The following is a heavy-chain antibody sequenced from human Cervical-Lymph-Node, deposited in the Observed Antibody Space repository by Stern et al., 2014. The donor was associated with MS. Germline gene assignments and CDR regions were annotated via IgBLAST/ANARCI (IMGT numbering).Heavy chain of an antibody. CDR1: GYTFTDHH. V-gene: IGHV1-2*02. J-gene: IGHJ5*02. D-gene: IGHD3-10*01. CDR2: ITPSSGDT. Sequence: QVQLVQSGAEVKKPGASVKVSCKPSGYTFTDHHLHWVRQAPGQGLEWMVWITPSSGDTNYAQKFQGRVTVTRDTSISTVYMELSSLKSDDTAVYFCARGTLADPWGQGTLVTVSS. CDR3: ARGTLADP.